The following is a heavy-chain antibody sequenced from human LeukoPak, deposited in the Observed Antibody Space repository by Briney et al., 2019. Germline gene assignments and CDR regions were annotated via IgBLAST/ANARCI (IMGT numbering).Heavy chain of an antibody. CDR1: GGTLSSYA. CDR3: AREEQQLVKLFDY. Sequence: SVKVSCKASGGTLSSYAISWVRQAPGQGLEWVGRIIPILGIANYAQKFQGRVTITADKSTSTAYMELSSLRSEDTAVYYCAREEQQLVKLFDYWGQGTLVTVSS. CDR2: IIPILGIA. J-gene: IGHJ4*02. D-gene: IGHD6-13*01. V-gene: IGHV1-69*04.